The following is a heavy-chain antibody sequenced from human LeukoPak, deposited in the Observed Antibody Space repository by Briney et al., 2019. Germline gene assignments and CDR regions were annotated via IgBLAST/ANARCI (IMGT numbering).Heavy chain of an antibody. D-gene: IGHD2-2*01. J-gene: IGHJ6*02. Sequence: GESLKISCKGSGYSFTSYWIGWVRQMPGKGLEWMGIIYPGDSDTRYSPSFQGQVTISADKSISTAYLQWSSLKASDTAMYYCARVPAADLYYYYYGMDVWGQGTTVTVSS. CDR3: ARVPAADLYYYYYGMDV. CDR1: GYSFTSYW. CDR2: IYPGDSDT. V-gene: IGHV5-51*01.